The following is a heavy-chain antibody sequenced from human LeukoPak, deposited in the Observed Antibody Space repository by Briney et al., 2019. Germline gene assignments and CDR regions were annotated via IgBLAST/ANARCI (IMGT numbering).Heavy chain of an antibody. CDR1: GFTFSSYG. Sequence: GGSLRLSCAASGFTFSSYGMHWVRQAPGKGLEWVAVISYDGSNKYYADSVKGRFTISRDNSKNTLYLQINSLRAEDTAVYYCANLKTYYYGSGSYLGEHDAFDIWGQGTMVTVSS. V-gene: IGHV3-30*18. CDR3: ANLKTYYYGSGSYLGEHDAFDI. D-gene: IGHD3-10*01. CDR2: ISYDGSNK. J-gene: IGHJ3*02.